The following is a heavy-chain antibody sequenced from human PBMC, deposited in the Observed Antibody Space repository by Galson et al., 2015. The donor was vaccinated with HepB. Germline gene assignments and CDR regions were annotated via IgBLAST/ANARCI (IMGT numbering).Heavy chain of an antibody. J-gene: IGHJ5*02. CDR3: ARTGMDSYGFYWFDP. CDR1: GFTFSSYS. Sequence: SLRLSCAASGFTFSSYSMNWVRQAPGKGLEWVSSISSSSSYIYYADSVKGRFTISRDNAKNSLYLQMNSLRAEDTAVYYCARTGMDSYGFYWFDPWGQGTLVTVSS. V-gene: IGHV3-21*01. D-gene: IGHD5-18*01. CDR2: ISSSSSYI.